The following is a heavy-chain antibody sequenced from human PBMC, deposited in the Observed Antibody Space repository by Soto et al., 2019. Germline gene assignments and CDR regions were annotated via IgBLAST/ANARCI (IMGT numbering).Heavy chain of an antibody. CDR3: ARPLWRDDYNWGYFDL. D-gene: IGHD4-4*01. J-gene: IGHJ2*01. V-gene: IGHV3-30-3*01. Sequence: QVQLVESGGGVVQPGRSLRLSCAASGFTFSSYAMHWVRQAPGKGREWVAVISYDGSNKYYADSVKGRFTISRDNPKNTLYLQMNSLRLEDTAVYYCARPLWRDDYNWGYFDLWGRGTLVTVSS. CDR1: GFTFSSYA. CDR2: ISYDGSNK.